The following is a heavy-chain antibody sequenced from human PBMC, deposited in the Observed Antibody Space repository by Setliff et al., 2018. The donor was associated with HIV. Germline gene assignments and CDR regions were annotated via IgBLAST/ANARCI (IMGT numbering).Heavy chain of an antibody. V-gene: IGHV3-49*04. CDR1: GFTFDYSA. CDR2: IRSKPYGGTT. J-gene: IGHJ3*02. CDR3: TRDFRYYDTSGYYFYSDAFDI. D-gene: IGHD3-22*01. Sequence: GESLKISCTASGFTFDYSALTWVRQAPGKGLEWVGSIRSKPYGGTTEYAASVKGRFTISRDDSRSVAYLQMNSLKIEDTAVYYCTRDFRYYDTSGYYFYSDAFDIWGQGTMVTVSS.